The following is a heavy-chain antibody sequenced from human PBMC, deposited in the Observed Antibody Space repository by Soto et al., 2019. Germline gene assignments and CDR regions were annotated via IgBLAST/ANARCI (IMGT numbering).Heavy chain of an antibody. V-gene: IGHV1-3*01. D-gene: IGHD3-9*01. Sequence: GASVKVSCKASGYTFTSYAMHWVRQAPGQRLEWMGWINAGNGNTKYSQKFQGRVTITRDTSASTAYMELSSLRSEDTAVYYCARDRGSILTGYYNGAVVYWGQGTLVTVSS. J-gene: IGHJ4*02. CDR2: INAGNGNT. CDR1: GYTFTSYA. CDR3: ARDRGSILTGYYNGAVVY.